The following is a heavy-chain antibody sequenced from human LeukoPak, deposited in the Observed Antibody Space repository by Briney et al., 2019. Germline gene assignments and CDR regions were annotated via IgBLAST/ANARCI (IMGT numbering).Heavy chain of an antibody. CDR2: IYYSGST. V-gene: IGHV4-59*08. Sequence: KTSETLSLTCTVSGGSISSYYWSWIRQPPGKGLEWIGYIYYSGSTNYNPSLKSRVTISVDTSKNQFSLKLSSVTAADTAVYYCARTLYQPLGYYFDYWGQGTLVTVSS. CDR3: ARTLYQPLGYYFDY. D-gene: IGHD2-2*01. J-gene: IGHJ4*02. CDR1: GGSISSYY.